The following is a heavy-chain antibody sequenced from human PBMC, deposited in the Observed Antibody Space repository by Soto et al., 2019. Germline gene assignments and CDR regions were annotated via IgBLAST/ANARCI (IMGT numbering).Heavy chain of an antibody. V-gene: IGHV1-8*01. J-gene: IGHJ4*02. Sequence: ASVKVSCKASGYTFTNFDINWVRQATGQGLEWMGWMNPYSGNTGYAQKFQGRITMTRETSITTAYMEMTDLRSDDTAVYYCARSTENPHFYSEIDFWGQGSMVPV. CDR3: ARSTENPHFYSEIDF. D-gene: IGHD3-3*02. CDR1: GYTFTNFD. CDR2: MNPYSGNT.